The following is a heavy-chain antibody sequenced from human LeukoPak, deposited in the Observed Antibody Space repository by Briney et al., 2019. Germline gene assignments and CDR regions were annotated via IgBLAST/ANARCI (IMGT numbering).Heavy chain of an antibody. D-gene: IGHD2-8*01. V-gene: IGHV5-51*01. CDR1: GYSFTTYW. CDR2: IYPDDSDT. Sequence: PGESLKISCKVSGYSFTTYWIGWVRQMPGKGLEYMGIIYPDDSDTRYSPSFQGQVAISADKSINTAYLQWSSLKASDTAMYYCATSYCTPSNCSGFDSWGQGTPVTVSS. J-gene: IGHJ4*02. CDR3: ATSYCTPSNCSGFDS.